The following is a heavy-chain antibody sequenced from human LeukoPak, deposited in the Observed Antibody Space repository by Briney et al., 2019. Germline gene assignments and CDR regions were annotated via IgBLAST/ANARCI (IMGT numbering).Heavy chain of an antibody. CDR2: ISGGGGNT. Sequence: PGGSLRLSCAASGFTFSNYAMSWVRQAPGKGLEWVSTISGGGGNTYYADSVKGRFTISRDDAKNSLYLQMSNLRVGDMAVYYCARSGYYHYYGLDVWGQGTTVTVSS. D-gene: IGHD6-13*01. CDR3: ARSGYYHYYGLDV. J-gene: IGHJ6*02. CDR1: GFTFSNYA. V-gene: IGHV3-23*01.